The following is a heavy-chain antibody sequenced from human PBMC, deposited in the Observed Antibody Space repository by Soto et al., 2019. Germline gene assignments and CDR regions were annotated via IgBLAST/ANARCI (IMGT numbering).Heavy chain of an antibody. Sequence: SETLSLTCTVSGGSISSYYWSWIRQPPGKGLEWIGYIYYSGSTNYNPSLKSRVTISVDTSKNQFSLKLSSVTAADTAVYYCAKARPSSLYPEKKYYFDYWGQGTLVTVS. D-gene: IGHD6-13*01. J-gene: IGHJ4*02. CDR3: AKARPSSLYPEKKYYFDY. CDR2: IYYSGST. CDR1: GGSISSYY. V-gene: IGHV4-59*01.